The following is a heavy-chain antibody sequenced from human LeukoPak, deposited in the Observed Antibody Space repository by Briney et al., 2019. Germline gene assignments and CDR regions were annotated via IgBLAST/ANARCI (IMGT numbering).Heavy chain of an antibody. V-gene: IGHV4-38-2*02. CDR3: ARVAYIVLMVYGYYFDY. J-gene: IGHJ4*02. Sequence: SETLSLTCTVSGYSIGSGYYWGWIRQPPGKGLEWIGSIYHSGSTYYNPSLKSRVTISVDTSKNQFSLKLSSVTAADTAVYYCARVAYIVLMVYGYYFDYWGQGTLVTVSS. CDR1: GYSIGSGYY. CDR2: IYHSGST. D-gene: IGHD2-8*01.